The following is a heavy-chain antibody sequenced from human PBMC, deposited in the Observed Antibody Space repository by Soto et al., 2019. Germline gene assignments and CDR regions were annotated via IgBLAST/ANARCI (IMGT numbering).Heavy chain of an antibody. CDR1: GFTFSSYG. CDR3: AKGNYDFWSGYLYYFDY. CDR2: ISYDGSNK. Sequence: GGSLKLSCAASGFTFSSYGMHWVRQAPGKGLEWVAVISYDGSNKYYADSVKGRFTISRDNPKNTLYLQMNSLRAEDTAVYYCAKGNYDFWSGYLYYFDYWGQGTLVTVSS. D-gene: IGHD3-3*01. V-gene: IGHV3-30*18. J-gene: IGHJ4*02.